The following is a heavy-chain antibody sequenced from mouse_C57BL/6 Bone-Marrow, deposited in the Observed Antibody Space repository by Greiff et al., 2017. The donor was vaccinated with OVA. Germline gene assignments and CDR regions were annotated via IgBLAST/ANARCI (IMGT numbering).Heavy chain of an antibody. D-gene: IGHD1-1*01. V-gene: IGHV1-19*01. CDR1: GYTFTDYY. Sequence: EVKLQESGPVLVKPGASVKMSCKASGYTFTDYYMNWVKQSHGKSLEWIGVINPYNGGTSYNQKFKGKATLTVDKSSSTAYMELNSLTSEDSAVYYCARENYYGSSLAWFAYWGQGTLVTVSA. CDR3: ARENYYGSSLAWFAY. J-gene: IGHJ3*01. CDR2: INPYNGGT.